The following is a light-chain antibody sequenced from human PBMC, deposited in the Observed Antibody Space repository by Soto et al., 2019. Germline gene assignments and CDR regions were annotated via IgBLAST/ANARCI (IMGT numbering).Light chain of an antibody. Sequence: DIQMTQSPSSLSASVGDRVTITCRASQSISNYLSWYNQKPGKVPKLLIYAASSLQSGVPSRFSGSGSGTDFTLTISSLQPEDVATYYCQESYSTPYTFGQGTKVDIK. CDR2: AAS. CDR3: QESYSTPYT. CDR1: QSISNY. J-gene: IGKJ2*01. V-gene: IGKV1-39*01.